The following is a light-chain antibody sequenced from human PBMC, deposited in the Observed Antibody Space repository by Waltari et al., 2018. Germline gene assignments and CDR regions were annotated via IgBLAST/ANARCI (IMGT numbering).Light chain of an antibody. J-gene: IGLJ1*01. CDR3: SSYAGSNSHV. Sequence: GSPGQSVTMSCTGTSSDVGGYNYVSWYQQHPGTVPKLIIYEVSERPSGVPHRFSGSKSGNTASLTVSGLQAEDEADYYCSSYAGSNSHVFGTGTRVTVL. CDR1: SSDVGGYNY. V-gene: IGLV2-8*01. CDR2: EVS.